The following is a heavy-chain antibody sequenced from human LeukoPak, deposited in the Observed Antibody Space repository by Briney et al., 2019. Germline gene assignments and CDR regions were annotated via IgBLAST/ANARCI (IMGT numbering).Heavy chain of an antibody. J-gene: IGHJ4*02. CDR2: IRGNGADT. V-gene: IGHV3-23*01. D-gene: IGHD1-26*01. CDR1: GFTFSSYA. Sequence: GASPRLSCAASGFTFSSYAMSWVRQAPGKGLEWVSAIRGNGADTYYADSVKGRFTISRDNSKNTLYLQMNSLRAEDTAVYYRAKVPNSGSYYYFDYWGQGALVTVSS. CDR3: AKVPNSGSYYYFDY.